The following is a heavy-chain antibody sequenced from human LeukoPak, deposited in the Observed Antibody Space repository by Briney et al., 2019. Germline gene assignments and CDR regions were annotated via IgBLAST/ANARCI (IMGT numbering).Heavy chain of an antibody. J-gene: IGHJ4*02. V-gene: IGHV3-33*01. CDR3: ARSRTGTAAYAADY. CDR2: IWYDGSNK. CDR1: GFTFSSYG. Sequence: GGSLRLSCAASGFTFSSYGMHWVRQAPGKGLEWVAVIWYDGSNKYYVDSVKGRFTISRDNPMNTLYLQMNSLRGEDTAVYYCARSRTGTAAYAADYWGQGTLDTVSS. D-gene: IGHD6-13*01.